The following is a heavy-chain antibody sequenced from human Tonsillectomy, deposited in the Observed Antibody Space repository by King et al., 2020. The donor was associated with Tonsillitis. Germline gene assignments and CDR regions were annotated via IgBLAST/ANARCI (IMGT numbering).Heavy chain of an antibody. CDR2: IYYSGST. D-gene: IGHD3-9*01. Sequence: LQLQESGPGLVKPSETLSLTCTVSGGSISSSSYYWGWIRQPPGKGLEWIGSIYYSGSTYYNPPLKSRVTISVDTSKNQFFLKPSSVTAADTAVYYCAREYYDILTGYYGNNWFDPWGQGTLVTVSS. V-gene: IGHV4-39*01. J-gene: IGHJ5*02. CDR1: GGSISSSSYY. CDR3: AREYYDILTGYYGNNWFDP.